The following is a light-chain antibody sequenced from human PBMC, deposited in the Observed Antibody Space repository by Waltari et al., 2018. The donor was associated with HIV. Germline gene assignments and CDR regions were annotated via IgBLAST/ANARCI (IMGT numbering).Light chain of an antibody. CDR3: CSYAGNYIGL. V-gene: IGLV2-11*01. CDR2: DLN. Sequence: QSALTQPPSVSGFPGQSVTISCTGTSVDVGVYNYVFCYHQHRDKAPLLIIYDLNRRPSRVSDLSSASRCGNTASLTIAGILAEDDDEYWCCSYAGNYIGLFGGGTKLAVL. CDR1: SVDVGVYNY. J-gene: IGLJ2*01.